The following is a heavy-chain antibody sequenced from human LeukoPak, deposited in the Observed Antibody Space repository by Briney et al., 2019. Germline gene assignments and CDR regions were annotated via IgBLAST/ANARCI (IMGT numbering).Heavy chain of an antibody. CDR1: GFTFSSYS. D-gene: IGHD3-3*01. CDR2: ISSSSSYI. CDR3: AREQGFYRGRAFDI. Sequence: GGSLRLSCAASGFTFSSYSMNWVRQAPGKGLEWVSSISSSSSYIYYADSVKGRFTISRDNAKNSLYLQTNSLRAEDTAVYYCAREQGFYRGRAFDIWGQGTMVTVSS. J-gene: IGHJ3*02. V-gene: IGHV3-21*01.